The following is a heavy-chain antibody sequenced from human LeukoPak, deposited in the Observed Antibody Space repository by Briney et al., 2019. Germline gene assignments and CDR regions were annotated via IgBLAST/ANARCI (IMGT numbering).Heavy chain of an antibody. Sequence: SETLSLTCTVSGGSINNYYWSWIRQPPGKGLEWIGYIYYIGSTNYNPSLKSRVTISVDTSKNQFSLKLSSVTAADTAVYYCARHITANWFDPWGQGTLVTVSS. D-gene: IGHD3-3*01. V-gene: IGHV4-59*08. CDR2: IYYIGST. J-gene: IGHJ5*02. CDR3: ARHITANWFDP. CDR1: GGSINNYY.